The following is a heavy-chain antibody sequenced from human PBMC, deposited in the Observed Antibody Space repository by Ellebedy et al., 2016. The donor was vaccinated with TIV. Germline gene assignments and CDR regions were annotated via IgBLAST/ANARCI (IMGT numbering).Heavy chain of an antibody. CDR1: GGSISSGGYY. V-gene: IGHV4-61*08. Sequence: SETLSLTCTVSGGSISSGGYYWSWIRQPPGKGLEWIGYIYYSGSTNYNPSLKSRVTISVDTSKNQFYLKLSSVTAAYTAVYYCARVRCYFCAFDIWGQGTMVTVSS. CDR2: IYYSGST. CDR3: ARVRCYFCAFDI. J-gene: IGHJ3*02. D-gene: IGHD2-15*01.